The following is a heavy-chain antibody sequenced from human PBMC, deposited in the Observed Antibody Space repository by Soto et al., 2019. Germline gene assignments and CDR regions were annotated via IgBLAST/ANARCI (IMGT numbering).Heavy chain of an antibody. CDR3: ARVPAKITMVLGRFDP. V-gene: IGHV1-18*01. CDR2: ISANNGNT. J-gene: IGHJ5*02. CDR1: GYTLTSYG. Sequence: ASVKVSCKASGYTLTSYGISWVRQAPGQGLEWMGWISANNGNTNYAQKLQGRVTITADTSTSTAYMELRSLRSEDTAVYYCARVPAKITMVLGRFDPWGQGTLVTVSS. D-gene: IGHD3-10*01.